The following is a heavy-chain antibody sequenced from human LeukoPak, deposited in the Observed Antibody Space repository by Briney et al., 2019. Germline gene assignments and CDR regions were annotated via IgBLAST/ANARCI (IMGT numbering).Heavy chain of an antibody. CDR3: ARGEGDGYNDYYYMDV. CDR2: IIPIFGTA. V-gene: IGHV1-69*01. J-gene: IGHJ6*03. Sequence: GSSVKVSCKASGGTFSSYAISWVRQAPGQGLEWMGGIIPIFGTANYAQKFQGRVTITADESTSTAYMELSSLRSEDTAVYYCARGEGDGYNDYYYMDVWGKGTTVTVSS. CDR1: GGTFSSYA. D-gene: IGHD5-24*01.